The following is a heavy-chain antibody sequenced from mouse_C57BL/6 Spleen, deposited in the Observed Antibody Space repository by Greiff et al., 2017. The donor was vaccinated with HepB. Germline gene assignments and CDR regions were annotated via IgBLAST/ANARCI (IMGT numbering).Heavy chain of an antibody. J-gene: IGHJ3*01. CDR1: GFNIKNTY. CDR2: IDPANGNT. V-gene: IGHV14-3*01. D-gene: IGHD1-1*01. Sequence: VQLKESVAELVRPGASVKLSCTASGFNIKNTYMHWVKQRPEQGLEWIGRIDPANGNTKYAPKFQGKATITADTSSNTAYLQLSSLTAEDTAIYYCASDYYGSSLFAYWGQGTLVTVSA. CDR3: ASDYYGSSLFAY.